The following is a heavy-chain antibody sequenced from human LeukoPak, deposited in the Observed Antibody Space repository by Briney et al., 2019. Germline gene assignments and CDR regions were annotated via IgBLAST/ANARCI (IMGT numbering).Heavy chain of an antibody. J-gene: IGHJ5*02. CDR1: GFTFSSYA. D-gene: IGHD3-16*01. Sequence: GGSLRLSCAASGFTFSSYAMSWVRQAPGKGLEWVSAISGSGGSTYYADSVKGRFTISRDSSKNTLYLQMNSLRAEDTAVYYCAKDRDMITFGGAWGQGTLVTVSS. CDR2: ISGSGGST. V-gene: IGHV3-23*01. CDR3: AKDRDMITFGGA.